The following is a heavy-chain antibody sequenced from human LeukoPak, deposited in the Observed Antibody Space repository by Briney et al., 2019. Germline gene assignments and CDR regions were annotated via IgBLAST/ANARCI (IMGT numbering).Heavy chain of an antibody. J-gene: IGHJ4*02. CDR2: FDPEDGET. Sequence: ASVKVSYKVSGYTLTELSMHWVRQAPGKGLEWMGGFDPEDGETIYAQKFQGRVTMTEDTSTDTAYMELSSLRSEDTAVYYCATALMYSGSYYTWTTFDYWGQGTLVTVSS. V-gene: IGHV1-24*01. CDR1: GYTLTELS. CDR3: ATALMYSGSYYTWTTFDY. D-gene: IGHD1-26*01.